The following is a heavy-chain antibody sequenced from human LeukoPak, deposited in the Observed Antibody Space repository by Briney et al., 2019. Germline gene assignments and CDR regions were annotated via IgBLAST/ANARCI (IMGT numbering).Heavy chain of an antibody. CDR1: GFTFTNYW. CDR2: INQDGSQK. J-gene: IGHJ6*02. CDR3: ARAMDV. V-gene: IGHV3-7*01. Sequence: GGSLRLSCVGSGFTFTNYWMNWVRQAPGKGLEWVANINQDGSQKYRVDSVKGRFTISRDNAKNSVYLQMNSLRAEDTAVYYCARAMDVWGQGTTVTVSS.